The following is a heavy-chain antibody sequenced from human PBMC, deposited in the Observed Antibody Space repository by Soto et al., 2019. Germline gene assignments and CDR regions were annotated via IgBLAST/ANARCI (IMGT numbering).Heavy chain of an antibody. J-gene: IGHJ6*02. Sequence: EVQLVESGGGVVKPGGSLRLSCEASGFTFSGHTLTWVRQAPGKGLEWVSSISSSGGYIHYADSVKGRFTISRDNANNSLFLQMNSLRVEDTALYYCAGRIAAGGGMDVWGQGTTVSVSS. CDR3: AGRIAAGGGMDV. CDR2: ISSSGGYI. D-gene: IGHD6-13*01. CDR1: GFTFSGHT. V-gene: IGHV3-21*02.